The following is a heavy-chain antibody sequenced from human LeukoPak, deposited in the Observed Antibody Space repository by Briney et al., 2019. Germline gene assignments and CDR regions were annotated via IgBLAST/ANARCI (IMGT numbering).Heavy chain of an antibody. CDR3: ARGKKIAAAGRRHYYYYMDV. V-gene: IGHV4-34*01. CDR1: GGSFSGYY. CDR2: INHSGST. Sequence: KPSETLSLTCAVYGGSFSGYYWSWIRQPPGKGLEWIGEINHSGSTNYNPSLKSRVTISVDTSKNQFSLKLSSVTAADTAVYYCARGKKIAAAGRRHYYYYMDVWGKGTTVTVSS. D-gene: IGHD6-13*01. J-gene: IGHJ6*03.